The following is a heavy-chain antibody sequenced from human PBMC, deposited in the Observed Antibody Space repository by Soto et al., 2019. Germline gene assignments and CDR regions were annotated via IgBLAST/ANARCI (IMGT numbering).Heavy chain of an antibody. CDR2: IYYSGST. J-gene: IGHJ5*02. CDR1: GGSISSYY. Sequence: SETLSLTCTVSGGSISSYYWSWIRQPPGKGLEWIGYIYYSGSTNYNPSLKSRVTISVDTSKNQFSLKLSSVTAADTAVYYCASYGSLSGRVPAASGFDPWGQGTLVTVSS. V-gene: IGHV4-59*08. CDR3: ASYGSLSGRVPAASGFDP. D-gene: IGHD2-2*01.